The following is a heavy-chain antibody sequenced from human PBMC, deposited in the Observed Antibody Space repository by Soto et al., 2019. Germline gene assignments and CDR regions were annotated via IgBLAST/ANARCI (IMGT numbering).Heavy chain of an antibody. J-gene: IGHJ4*02. CDR2: ISYDGIDE. V-gene: IGHV3-30*18. D-gene: IGHD1-1*01. CDR1: GFIFTSFG. Sequence: QVQLVESRGGVVQPGTSLKLSCATSGFIFTSFGMHWLRQAPGKGLEWVAVISYDGIDENYADSVKGRFAISRDKSKSTVYLHMNTLRVEDTAVYYCAKDFREMATVALDVSWAQGTLVTVSS. CDR3: AKDFREMATVALDVS.